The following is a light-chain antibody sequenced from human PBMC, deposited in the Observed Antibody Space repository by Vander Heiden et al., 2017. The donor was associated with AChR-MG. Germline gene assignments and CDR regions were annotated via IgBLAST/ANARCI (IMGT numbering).Light chain of an antibody. V-gene: IGLV1-44*01. CDR1: SSNIGSNT. CDR3: AAWDDSLNGRGV. CDR2: SNN. Sequence: QSVLTQPPSASGTLGQRVTIPCSGSSSNIGSNTVNWYQQLPGTAPKLLIYSNNERPSGVPDRFSGSKSGTSASLAISGLQSEDEADYYCAAWDDSLNGRGVFGTGTKVTVL. J-gene: IGLJ1*01.